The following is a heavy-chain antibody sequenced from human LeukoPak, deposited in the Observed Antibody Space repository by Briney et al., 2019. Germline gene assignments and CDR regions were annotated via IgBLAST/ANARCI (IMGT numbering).Heavy chain of an antibody. V-gene: IGHV4-4*07. J-gene: IGHJ2*01. Sequence: SETLSPTCTVSGGSISSYYWSWIRQPAGKGLEWIGRIYTSGSTNYNPSLKSRVTMSVDTSKNQFSLKPSSVTAADMAVYYCARARIAVAGTGSYWYFDLWGRGTLVTVSS. D-gene: IGHD6-19*01. CDR3: ARARIAVAGTGSYWYFDL. CDR1: GGSISSYY. CDR2: IYTSGST.